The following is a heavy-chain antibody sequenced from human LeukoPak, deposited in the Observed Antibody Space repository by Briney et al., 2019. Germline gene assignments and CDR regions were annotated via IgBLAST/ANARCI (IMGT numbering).Heavy chain of an antibody. D-gene: IGHD6-13*01. CDR3: ARDGAAAVNNWFDP. CDR2: ISSSSSYI. Sequence: PGGSLRLSCAASGFTFSSYSMNWVRQAPGKGLEWVSSISSSSSYIYYADSVKGRFTISRDNAKNSLYLQMNSLRAEDTAVYYCARDGAAAVNNWFDPWGQGTLVTVSS. V-gene: IGHV3-21*01. J-gene: IGHJ5*02. CDR1: GFTFSSYS.